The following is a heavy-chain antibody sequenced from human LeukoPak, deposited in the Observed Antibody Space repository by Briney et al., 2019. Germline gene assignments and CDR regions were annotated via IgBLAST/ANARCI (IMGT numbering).Heavy chain of an antibody. Sequence: SETLSLTCTVSGGSISSYYWSWIRQPAGKGLEWIGRIYTSGSTNYNPSLKSRVTMSVDTSKNQFSLKLSSVTAADTAVYYCARDHGGFGETYYYYMDVWGKGTTVTISS. D-gene: IGHD3-10*01. J-gene: IGHJ6*03. V-gene: IGHV4-4*07. CDR1: GGSISSYY. CDR3: ARDHGGFGETYYYYMDV. CDR2: IYTSGST.